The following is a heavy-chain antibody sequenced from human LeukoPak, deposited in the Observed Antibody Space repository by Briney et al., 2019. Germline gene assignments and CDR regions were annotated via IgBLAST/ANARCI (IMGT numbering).Heavy chain of an antibody. V-gene: IGHV4-59*01. CDR1: GGSMNNYY. J-gene: IGHJ4*02. CDR3: ASGRFPEARADY. D-gene: IGHD3-16*01. Sequence: SETLSLTCTVSGGSMNNYYWSWVQQPPGKGLEWIGYIYYRETPTYNPSLKSRLTISVDTSKDQFSLKLTSVTAADTAVYYCASGRFPEARADYWGPGTLVTVSS. CDR2: IYYRETP.